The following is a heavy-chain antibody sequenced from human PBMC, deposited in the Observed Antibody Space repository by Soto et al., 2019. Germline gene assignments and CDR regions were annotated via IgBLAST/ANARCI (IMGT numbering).Heavy chain of an antibody. V-gene: IGHV4-31*03. CDR3: AREVPSYGMDV. Sequence: SETLSLTCTVSGGSISSGGYYWSWIRQHPGKGLEWIGYIYYSGSTYYNPSLKSRVTISVDTSKNQFSLKLSSVTAADTAVYYCAREVPSYGMDVWGQGTTVTVSS. CDR2: IYYSGST. J-gene: IGHJ6*02. CDR1: GGSISSGGYY.